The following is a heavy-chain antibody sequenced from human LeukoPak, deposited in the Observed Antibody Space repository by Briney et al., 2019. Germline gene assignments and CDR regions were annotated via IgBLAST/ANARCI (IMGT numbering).Heavy chain of an antibody. D-gene: IGHD6-13*01. J-gene: IGHJ5*02. CDR1: GYTFTSYA. V-gene: IGHV1-3*01. CDR2: INAGNGNT. CDR3: ARVSRVFTLDP. Sequence: ASVKVSCKASGYTFTSYAMHWVRQAPGQRLEWMGWINAGNGNTKYSRKFQGRVTITRDTSASTAYMELSSLRSEDTAVYYCARVSRVFTLDPWGQGTLVTVSS.